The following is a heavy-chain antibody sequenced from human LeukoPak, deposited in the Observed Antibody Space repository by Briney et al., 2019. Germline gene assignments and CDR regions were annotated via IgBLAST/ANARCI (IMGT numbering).Heavy chain of an antibody. V-gene: IGHV3-30*18. D-gene: IGHD4-17*01. CDR3: AKGRRTVTTYSDY. Sequence: PGGSLRLSCAASGFTFSSYGMHWVRQAPGKGLEWVAVISYDGSNKYYADSVKGRFTISRDKSKNTLYLQMNSLRAEDTAVYYCAKGRRTVTTYSDYWGQGTLVTVSS. CDR2: ISYDGSNK. CDR1: GFTFSSYG. J-gene: IGHJ4*02.